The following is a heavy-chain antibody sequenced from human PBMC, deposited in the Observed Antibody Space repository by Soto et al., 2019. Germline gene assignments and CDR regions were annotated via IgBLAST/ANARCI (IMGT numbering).Heavy chain of an antibody. CDR3: ARQVVDGTVAGTGSVDY. J-gene: IGHJ4*02. CDR2: FYYSGST. Sequence: SETLSLTCPLSRGYISSATYYWVWIRQPPGKGLEWIGSFYYSGSTYYNPSLKSRVTISVDTSENHFSLKLSSVTAADTAVYYCARQVVDGTVAGTGSVDYWGQGTLVTVS. D-gene: IGHD6-19*01. V-gene: IGHV4-39*01. CDR1: RGYISSATYY.